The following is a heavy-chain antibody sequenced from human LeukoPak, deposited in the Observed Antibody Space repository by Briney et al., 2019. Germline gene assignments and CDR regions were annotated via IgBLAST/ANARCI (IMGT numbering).Heavy chain of an antibody. D-gene: IGHD6-13*01. V-gene: IGHV4-59*01. CDR1: GGSISSYY. Sequence: PSETLSLTCTVSGGSISSYYWSWIRQPPGKGLEWIGYIYYSGSTNYNPSLKSRVTISVDTSKNQFSPKLSSVTAADTAVYYCARSSWYGGFDYWGQGTLVTVSS. J-gene: IGHJ4*02. CDR3: ARSSWYGGFDY. CDR2: IYYSGST.